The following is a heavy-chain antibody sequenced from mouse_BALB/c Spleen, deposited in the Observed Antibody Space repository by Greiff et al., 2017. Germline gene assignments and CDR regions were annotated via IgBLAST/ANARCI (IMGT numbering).Heavy chain of an antibody. CDR1: GYTFTSYY. D-gene: IGHD2-3*01. J-gene: IGHJ3*01. Sequence: QGQLKESGAELVKPGASVKLSCKASGYTFTSYYMYWVKQSPGQGLEWIGEINPSNGGTNFNEKFKSKATLTVDKSSSTAYMQLSSLTSEDSAVYYCTRSGGYSAWFAYWGQGTLVTVSA. CDR2: INPSNGGT. CDR3: TRSGGYSAWFAY. V-gene: IGHV1S81*02.